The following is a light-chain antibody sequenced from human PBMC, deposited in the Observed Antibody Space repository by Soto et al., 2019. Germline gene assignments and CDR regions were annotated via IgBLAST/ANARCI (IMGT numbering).Light chain of an antibody. CDR3: QQYNNWPLT. CDR2: GAS. CDR1: KSVTSSY. V-gene: IGKV3-15*01. J-gene: IGKJ4*01. Sequence: EIVLTHSPGTLSLSPGERATLSRRGTKSVTSSYLAWYQQKPGKAPRLLIYGASTRATDIPARFSGSGSGTEFTLTISSLQSEDFALYYCQQYNNWPLTFGGGTKGDIK.